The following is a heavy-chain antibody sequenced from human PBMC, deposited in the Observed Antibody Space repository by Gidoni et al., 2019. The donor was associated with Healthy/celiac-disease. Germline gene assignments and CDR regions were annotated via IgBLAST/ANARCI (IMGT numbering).Heavy chain of an antibody. CDR2: IYYSGST. D-gene: IGHD3-10*01. CDR1: GGSTSRGGYH. CDR3: ARELLLWFGELHPDAFDI. V-gene: IGHV4-31*03. J-gene: IGHJ3*02. Sequence: QVQLQESGPGLVKPSQTLSLTCTVSGGSTSRGGYHWSWIRQHPGKGLEWIGYIYYSGSTYYNPSLKSRVTISVDTSKNQFSLKLSSVTAADTAVYYCARELLLWFGELHPDAFDIWGQGTMVTVSS.